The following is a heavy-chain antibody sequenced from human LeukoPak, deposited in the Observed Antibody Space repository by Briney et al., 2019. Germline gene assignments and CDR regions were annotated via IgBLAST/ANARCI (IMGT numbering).Heavy chain of an antibody. D-gene: IGHD6-13*01. V-gene: IGHV3-23*01. CDR3: AKGTGSFLDYYYHYMDV. J-gene: IGHJ6*03. Sequence: GGSLRLSCAASGFTFSSYAMSWVRQAPGKGLEWVSAISGSSGSTYYADSVKGRFTISRDNSKNTLYLQMNSLRAEDTAVYYCAKGTGSFLDYYYHYMDVWGKGTTVTVSS. CDR1: GFTFSSYA. CDR2: ISGSSGST.